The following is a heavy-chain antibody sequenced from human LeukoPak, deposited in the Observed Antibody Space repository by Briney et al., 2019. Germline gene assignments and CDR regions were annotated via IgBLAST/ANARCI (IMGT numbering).Heavy chain of an antibody. CDR1: GFTFSSYE. CDR2: ISTISII. CDR3: AKDKGDYVQYFDY. Sequence: GGSLRLSCAASGFTFSSYEMNWVRQAPGKGLEWVSYISTISIIYYADSVKGRFTISRDNAKNSLYLQMNSLRAEDTAVYYCAKDKGDYVQYFDYWGQGTLVTVSS. D-gene: IGHD4-17*01. V-gene: IGHV3-48*03. J-gene: IGHJ4*02.